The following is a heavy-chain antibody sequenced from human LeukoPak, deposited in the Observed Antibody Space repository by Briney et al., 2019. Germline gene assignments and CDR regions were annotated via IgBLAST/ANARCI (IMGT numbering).Heavy chain of an antibody. CDR2: IKQDGSEK. CDR3: ARVDYYDSSGHSIDY. D-gene: IGHD3-22*01. Sequence: GGSLRLSCAASGFTFSDYWMRWVRQAPGKGQEWVADIKQDGSEKYYVDSVKGRFTISRENAENSLYLQMSSLRAEDTAVYYCARVDYYDSSGHSIDYWGQGTLVTVSS. V-gene: IGHV3-7*01. J-gene: IGHJ4*02. CDR1: GFTFSDYW.